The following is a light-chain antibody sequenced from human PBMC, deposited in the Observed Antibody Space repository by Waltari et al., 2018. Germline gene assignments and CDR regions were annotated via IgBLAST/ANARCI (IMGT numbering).Light chain of an antibody. CDR1: SSDIGRHNI. CDR3: CSYAGSSTLDVV. Sequence: QSALTPPASVSGSPGQSITISCTGTSSDIGRHNIFSWYQQHPGKAPTLMIYEVSKRPSGVSNRFSGSKSGNRASLTISGLQAEDEADYYCCSYAGSSTLDVVFGGGTKLTVL. V-gene: IGLV2-23*02. CDR2: EVS. J-gene: IGLJ2*01.